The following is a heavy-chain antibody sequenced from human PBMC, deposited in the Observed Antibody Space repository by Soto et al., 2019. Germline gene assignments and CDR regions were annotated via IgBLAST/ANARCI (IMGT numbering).Heavy chain of an antibody. CDR2: VYNNGQT. CDR1: GRSFRGSP. V-gene: IGHV4-34*01. CDR3: VRRGRTSNGDWFDL. J-gene: IGHJ5*02. D-gene: IGHD3-3*02. Sequence: SETLFPTCAVCGRSFRGSPLGLVPPPPANELQYIGSVYNNGQTYYNPSLTSPVTISIDTSKNQFSLSLRSVTAADTAVYFCVRRGRTSNGDWFDLWGQGILVTVSS.